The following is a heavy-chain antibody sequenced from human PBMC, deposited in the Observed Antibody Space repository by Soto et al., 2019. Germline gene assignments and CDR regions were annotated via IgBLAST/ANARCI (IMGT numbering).Heavy chain of an antibody. CDR3: ARDQTNSGAFDI. V-gene: IGHV4-59*01. J-gene: IGHJ3*02. CDR2: IYYSGST. CDR1: GGSISSYY. Sequence: QVQLQESGPGLVKPSETLSLTCTVSGGSISSYYWSWIRQPPGKGLEWIGYIYYSGSTNYNPSLERRVNISVDPSKNQSSLKLSSVTAADTAVYYCARDQTNSGAFDIWGQGTMVTVSS. D-gene: IGHD2-8*01.